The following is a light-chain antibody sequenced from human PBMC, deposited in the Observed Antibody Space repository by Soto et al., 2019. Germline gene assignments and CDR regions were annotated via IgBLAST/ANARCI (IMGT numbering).Light chain of an antibody. Sequence: DIQMTQSPSTLSASVGDRVAITCRASQSITNRLAWYQLKPGKAPKVLIYDASILERGVPSRFGGSGYGTQFTLTIRSLQPDDSATYCCQHYGGMWTFGQGTKVEMK. CDR1: QSITNR. V-gene: IGKV1-5*01. J-gene: IGKJ1*01. CDR2: DAS. CDR3: QHYGGMWT.